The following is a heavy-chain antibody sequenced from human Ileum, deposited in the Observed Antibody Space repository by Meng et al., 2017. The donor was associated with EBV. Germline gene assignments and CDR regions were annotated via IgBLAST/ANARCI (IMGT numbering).Heavy chain of an antibody. V-gene: IGHV1-18*01. CDR3: ARVEVGITSGDY. Sequence: QAQLVQSGGEVNKPXXSVKVSCKASGYTFTNYGITWVRQAPGQGLEWMGWINAYNGDTNYAQTLQGRVTMTTDTSTSTAYMELRSLRSDDTAVYYCARVEVGITSGDYWGQGTMVTVSS. D-gene: IGHD1-26*01. CDR1: GYTFTNYG. CDR2: INAYNGDT. J-gene: IGHJ4*02.